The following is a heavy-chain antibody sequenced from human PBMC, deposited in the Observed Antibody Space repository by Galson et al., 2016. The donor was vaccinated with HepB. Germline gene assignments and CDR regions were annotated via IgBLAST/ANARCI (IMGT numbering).Heavy chain of an antibody. J-gene: IGHJ4*02. Sequence: SVKVSCKVSGHSLNEMTMEWVRQAPGKGLEWMGILDPADDIIIHAPEFQGRVSLTEDTSTETAYMELSGLRFEDTAVYYCGTDLTLTLGHDSWGQGTLVIVSS. V-gene: IGHV1-24*01. CDR3: GTDLTLTLGHDS. CDR1: GHSLNEMT. D-gene: IGHD3-16*01. CDR2: LDPADDII.